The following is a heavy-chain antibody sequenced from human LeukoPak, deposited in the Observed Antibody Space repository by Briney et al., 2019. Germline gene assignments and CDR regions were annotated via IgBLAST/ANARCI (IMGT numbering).Heavy chain of an antibody. Sequence: PSETLSLTCTVSGGSISSYYWSWIRQPPGKGLEWIGYIYYSGSTNYNPSLKSRVTISVDTSKNQFSLKLSSVTAADTAVYYCARANSSSWEYYFDCWGQGTLVTVSS. J-gene: IGHJ4*02. CDR2: IYYSGST. V-gene: IGHV4-59*01. D-gene: IGHD6-13*01. CDR1: GGSISSYY. CDR3: ARANSSSWEYYFDC.